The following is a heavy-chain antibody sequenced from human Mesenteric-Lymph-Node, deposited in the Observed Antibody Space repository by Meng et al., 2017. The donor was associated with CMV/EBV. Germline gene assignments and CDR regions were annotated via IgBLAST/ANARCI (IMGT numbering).Heavy chain of an antibody. CDR3: ARAGLGDLLDY. CDR2: ISYDGSNK. J-gene: IGHJ4*02. D-gene: IGHD2-21*02. Sequence: GESLKISCAASGFTFSSYAMHWVRQAPGKGLEWVAVISYDGSNKYYADSVKGRFTISRDNSKNSVYLQMDLPRVEDTAVYYCARAGLGDLLDYWGQGILVTVSS. CDR1: GFTFSSYA. V-gene: IGHV3-30*04.